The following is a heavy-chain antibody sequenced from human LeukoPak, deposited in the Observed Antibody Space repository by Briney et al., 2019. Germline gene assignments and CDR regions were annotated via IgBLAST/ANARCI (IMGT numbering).Heavy chain of an antibody. CDR1: GYTFTSYA. CDR2: INAGNGNT. CDR3: ARTGGYYRVFDY. V-gene: IGHV1-3*01. D-gene: IGHD3-3*01. Sequence: ASVKVSCKASGYTFTSYAMHWVRQAPGQRLERMGWINAGNGNTKYSQKFQGRVTITRDTSASTAYMELSSLRSEDTAVHYCARTGGYYRVFDYWGQGTLVTVSS. J-gene: IGHJ4*02.